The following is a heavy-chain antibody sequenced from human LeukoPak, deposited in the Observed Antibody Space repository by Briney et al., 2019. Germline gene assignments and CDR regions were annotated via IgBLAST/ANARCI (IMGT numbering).Heavy chain of an antibody. CDR3: AKGSSGWLYYYYGMDV. CDR2: INWNGDNI. Sequence: GGSLRLSCAASGFTFGDYAMHWVRQAPGKGLEWVSGINWNGDNIDYADSVKGRFTISRDNARNSLYLQMNSLRAEDTALYYCAKGSSGWLYYYYGMDVWGQGTTVTVSS. J-gene: IGHJ6*02. V-gene: IGHV3-9*01. CDR1: GFTFGDYA. D-gene: IGHD6-19*01.